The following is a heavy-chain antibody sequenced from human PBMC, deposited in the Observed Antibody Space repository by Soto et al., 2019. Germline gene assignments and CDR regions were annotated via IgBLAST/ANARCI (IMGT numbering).Heavy chain of an antibody. J-gene: IGHJ4*02. D-gene: IGHD3-3*01. CDR3: AHRVLRTVFGLVTTTAIYFDF. Sequence: QITLNESGPLKLKPRKPLTLTCTFSGFPLTPMGGGVGWIRQSPGKAPECLAFINWDDVKRYSPSLKSRLTITKDTSKNQVVLTMADLDPADTGTYYCAHRVLRTVFGLVTTTAIYFDFWGQGTPVAVSS. V-gene: IGHV2-5*02. CDR2: INWDDVK. CDR1: GFPLTPMGGG.